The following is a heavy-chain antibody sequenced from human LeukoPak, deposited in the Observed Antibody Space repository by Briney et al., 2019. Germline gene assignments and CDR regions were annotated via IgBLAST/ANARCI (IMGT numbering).Heavy chain of an antibody. CDR3: ARSYDYGNHGLGY. D-gene: IGHD4-11*01. CDR2: ISWDGGST. Sequence: PGGSLRLSCAASGITFDDYAMHWVRQVPGKGLEWVSAISWDGGSTYYVDSVKGRFTISRDNSKKSLFLQMNSLRAEDTALYYCARSYDYGNHGLGYWGQGTLVTVSS. CDR1: GITFDDYA. J-gene: IGHJ4*02. V-gene: IGHV3-43D*03.